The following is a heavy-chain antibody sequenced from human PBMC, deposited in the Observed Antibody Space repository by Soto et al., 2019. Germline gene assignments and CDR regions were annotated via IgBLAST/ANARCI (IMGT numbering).Heavy chain of an antibody. J-gene: IGHJ4*02. CDR2: ISGSGGST. Sequence: EVQLLESGGGLVQPGGSLRLSCAASGFTFSSYAMSWVRQAPGKGLEWVSAISGSGGSTYYADSVKGRFTISRDKSKNTLYLQMNSLRAEDTAVYYCAKDREGGSEKREGYFDYWGQGTLVTVSS. D-gene: IGHD3-10*01. CDR1: GFTFSSYA. V-gene: IGHV3-23*01. CDR3: AKDREGGSEKREGYFDY.